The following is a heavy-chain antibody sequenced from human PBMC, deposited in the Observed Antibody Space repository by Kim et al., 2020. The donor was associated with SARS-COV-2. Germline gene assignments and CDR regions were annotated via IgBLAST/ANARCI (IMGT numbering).Heavy chain of an antibody. V-gene: IGHV3-7*03. J-gene: IGHJ4*02. D-gene: IGHD6-13*01. Sequence: SQGFYVDYVKGRFTISRDNARNSLYLQMNSLRAEDTAVYYCARTIGAAEAFWGQGNLVTVSS. CDR2: SQG. CDR3: ARTIGAAEAF.